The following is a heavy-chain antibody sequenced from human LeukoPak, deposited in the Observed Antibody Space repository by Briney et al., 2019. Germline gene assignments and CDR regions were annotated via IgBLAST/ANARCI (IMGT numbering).Heavy chain of an antibody. Sequence: ASVKVSCKASGYTFTSYAMHWVRQAPGQRLEWMGWINAGNGNTKYSQKFQGRVTITRDTSASTAYMELSSLRSEDTAVYYCARGDPWSGPYYYYGMDVWGQRTTVTVSS. D-gene: IGHD3-3*01. CDR3: ARGDPWSGPYYYYGMDV. J-gene: IGHJ6*02. CDR2: INAGNGNT. V-gene: IGHV1-3*01. CDR1: GYTFTSYA.